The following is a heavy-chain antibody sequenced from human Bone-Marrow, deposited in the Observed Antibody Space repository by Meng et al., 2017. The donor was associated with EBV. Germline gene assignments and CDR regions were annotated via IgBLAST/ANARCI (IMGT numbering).Heavy chain of an antibody. Sequence: VHLKESGPGLVKPSGTLSLPCDVSGDSIGSSHWWSWVRQPPGKGLEWIGKIYHSGSTSYNPSLRSRVTISVDKSKSQFSLKLTSVTAADTAVYYCARDYYGYNYFDYWGQGTLVTVSS. J-gene: IGHJ4*02. D-gene: IGHD3-22*01. CDR3: ARDYYGYNYFDY. CDR1: GDSIGSSHW. V-gene: IGHV4-4*02. CDR2: IYHSGST.